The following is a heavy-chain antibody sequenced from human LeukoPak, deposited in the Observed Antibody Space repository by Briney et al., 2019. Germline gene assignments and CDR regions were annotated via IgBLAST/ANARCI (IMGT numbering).Heavy chain of an antibody. CDR3: ATHLLGYCSDDRCYSDDQPFDD. J-gene: IGHJ4*02. CDR1: GFTFTSYS. Sequence: GGSLRLSCAASGFTFTSYSMSWVRQAPGKGLEWVSGTSDRGDYTYYADSVKGRFIISRDNSKNTVFLQMNNLRAEDTAIYYCATHLLGYCSDDRCYSDDQPFDDWGQGTLVTVSS. V-gene: IGHV3-23*01. D-gene: IGHD2-15*01. CDR2: TSDRGDYT.